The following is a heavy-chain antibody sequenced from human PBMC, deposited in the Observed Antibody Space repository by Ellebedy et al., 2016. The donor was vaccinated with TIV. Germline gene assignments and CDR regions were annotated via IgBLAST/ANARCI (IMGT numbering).Heavy chain of an antibody. J-gene: IGHJ4*02. V-gene: IGHV4-59*01. D-gene: IGHD5-24*01. Sequence: MPSETLSLTCTVSRGSFIGYYGSWIRQPPGKGLEYIGYINYGGFTLYNPSLKGRVTMSVDTSKNQFSLRLSSVTAADTAVYYCARHDNVPLIRRGFDYWGQGILVTVSS. CDR2: INYGGFT. CDR3: ARHDNVPLIRRGFDY. CDR1: RGSFIGYY.